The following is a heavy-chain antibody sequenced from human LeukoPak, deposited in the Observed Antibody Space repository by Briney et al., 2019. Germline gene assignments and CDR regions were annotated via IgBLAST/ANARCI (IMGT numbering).Heavy chain of an antibody. D-gene: IGHD6-13*01. Sequence: SETLCLTCTVSGGSISSYHWSWIRQPPGKGLEWIGYIYYSGNTNYNPSLKSRVTILVDTSKNQFSLKLSSATAADTAVYYCARLAAAGTGSTVVDYWGQGTLVTVSS. CDR1: GGSISSYH. J-gene: IGHJ4*02. CDR2: IYYSGNT. V-gene: IGHV4-59*08. CDR3: ARLAAAGTGSTVVDY.